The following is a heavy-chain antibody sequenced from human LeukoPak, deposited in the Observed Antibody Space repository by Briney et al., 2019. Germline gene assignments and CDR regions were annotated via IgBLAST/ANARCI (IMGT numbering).Heavy chain of an antibody. D-gene: IGHD3-10*02. CDR1: GFPFSSYG. V-gene: IGHV3-21*01. Sequence: GSLRLSCAASGFPFSSYGMNWVRQAPGKGLEWVSFISSSSSYIYYADSVKGRFTISRDNAKNSLYLQMNSLKAEDTVVYYCAELGITMIGGVWGKGTTVTISS. J-gene: IGHJ6*04. CDR2: ISSSSSYI. CDR3: AELGITMIGGV.